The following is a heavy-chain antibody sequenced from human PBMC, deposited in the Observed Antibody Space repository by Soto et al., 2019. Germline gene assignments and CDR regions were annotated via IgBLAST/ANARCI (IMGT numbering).Heavy chain of an antibody. J-gene: IGHJ6*02. D-gene: IGHD3-3*01. Sequence: QVQLVESGGGVVQPGRSLRLSCAASGFTFSSYGMHWVRQAPGKGLEWVAVIWYDGSNKYYADSVKGRFTVSRDNSKNTLYLQMNSLRAEDTAVYYCARDRRFSPPHYYYGMDVWGQGTTVTVSS. CDR3: ARDRRFSPPHYYYGMDV. V-gene: IGHV3-33*01. CDR2: IWYDGSNK. CDR1: GFTFSSYG.